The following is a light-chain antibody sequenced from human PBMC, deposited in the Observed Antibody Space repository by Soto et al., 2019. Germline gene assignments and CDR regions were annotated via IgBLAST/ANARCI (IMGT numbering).Light chain of an antibody. J-gene: IGKJ3*01. CDR3: QQYGSSPFT. Sequence: EIVLTQSPGTLSLSPGERATLSCRASQRVSSSYLAWYQQKPGQAPRLLIYGASSRAAGIPDRFSGSGSGADFTLTISRLEPEDFAEYYCQQYGSSPFTFGPGTTVEIK. CDR1: QRVSSSY. V-gene: IGKV3-20*01. CDR2: GAS.